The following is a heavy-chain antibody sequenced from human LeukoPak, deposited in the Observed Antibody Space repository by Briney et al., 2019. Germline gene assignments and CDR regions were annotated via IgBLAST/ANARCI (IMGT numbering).Heavy chain of an antibody. CDR2: IYYTGST. CDR1: GGSISSYY. Sequence: SETLSLTCTVSGGSISSYYWSWIRQPAGKGLEWIGYIYYTGSTSYNPSLKSRVTISVDTSKNQFSLRLSSVTAADTAVYYCARLLTVMYFDYWGPGSLVTVSS. V-gene: IGHV4-59*08. J-gene: IGHJ4*02. D-gene: IGHD4-17*01. CDR3: ARLLTVMYFDY.